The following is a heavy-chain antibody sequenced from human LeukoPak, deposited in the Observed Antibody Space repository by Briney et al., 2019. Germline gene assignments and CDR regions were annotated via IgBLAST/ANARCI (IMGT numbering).Heavy chain of an antibody. Sequence: SETLSLTCAVYGGSFSGYYWSWIRQPPGKGLEWIGEINHSGSTNYNPSLKSRVTISVDTSKNQFSLKLSSVTAAVTAVYYCARDGYSGLYNWFDPWGQGTLVTVSS. D-gene: IGHD1-26*01. V-gene: IGHV4-34*01. CDR3: ARDGYSGLYNWFDP. CDR2: INHSGST. J-gene: IGHJ5*02. CDR1: GGSFSGYY.